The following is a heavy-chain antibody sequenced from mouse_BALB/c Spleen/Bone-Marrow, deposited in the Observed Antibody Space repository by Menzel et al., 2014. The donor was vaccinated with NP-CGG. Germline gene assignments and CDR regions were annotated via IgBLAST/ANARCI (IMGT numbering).Heavy chain of an antibody. CDR1: GFSLSTSGMG. CDR2: IYWDDYK. D-gene: IGHD2-4*01. V-gene: IGHV8-12*01. Sequence: QVTLKESGPGILQPSQTLSLTCSFSGFSLSTSGMGVSWIRQPSGKGLEWLVHIYWDDYKRSNPSLKSRLTISKDTSRNHVFLKITNLNTADTATYYFARRGVYYDYDLFAYWGQGTLVTVSS. J-gene: IGHJ3*01. CDR3: ARRGVYYDYDLFAY.